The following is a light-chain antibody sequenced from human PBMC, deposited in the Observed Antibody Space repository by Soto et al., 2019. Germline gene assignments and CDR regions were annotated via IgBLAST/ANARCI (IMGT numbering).Light chain of an antibody. J-gene: IGLJ2*01. CDR2: EVN. CDR1: SSDVGNYNL. V-gene: IGLV2-23*02. CDR3: CSFAGSSTSYVV. Sequence: QSALTQPASVSGSPGQSITISCTGTSSDVGNYNLVSWYQHHPGKAPKLMIYEVNKRPSGVSNRFSGSKSGNTASLTISGLQAEDEAHYYCCSFAGSSTSYVVFGGGTKLTVL.